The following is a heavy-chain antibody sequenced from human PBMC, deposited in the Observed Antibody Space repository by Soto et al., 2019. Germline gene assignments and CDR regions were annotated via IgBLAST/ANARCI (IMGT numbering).Heavy chain of an antibody. V-gene: IGHV3-30*03. CDR3: ARGQRYDSSGYPDY. D-gene: IGHD3-22*01. CDR1: GFTFSNYG. J-gene: IGHJ4*02. Sequence: GGSLRLSCAASGFTFSNYGMHWVRQAPGKGLEWVAVISYDGSDKYYADSVKGRFSISRDNSKNTLYLQMNSLRAGDTAVYYCARGQRYDSSGYPDYWGQGTLVTVSS. CDR2: ISYDGSDK.